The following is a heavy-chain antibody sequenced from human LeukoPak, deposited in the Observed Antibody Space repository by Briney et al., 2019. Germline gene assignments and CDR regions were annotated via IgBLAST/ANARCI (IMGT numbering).Heavy chain of an antibody. Sequence: GRSLSLSGAASGFTFSSYGMHWVRQAPGKGLEWVAVIWYDGSNKYYADSVKGRFTISRDNSKNTLYLQMNSLRAEDTAVYYCARGASGSYIYYFDYWGQGTLVTVSS. D-gene: IGHD3-10*01. CDR2: IWYDGSNK. CDR1: GFTFSSYG. CDR3: ARGASGSYIYYFDY. J-gene: IGHJ4*02. V-gene: IGHV3-33*01.